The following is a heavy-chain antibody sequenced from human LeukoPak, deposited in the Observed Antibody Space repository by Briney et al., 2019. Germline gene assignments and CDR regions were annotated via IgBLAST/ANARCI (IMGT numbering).Heavy chain of an antibody. CDR2: TYYRSTWYN. CDR1: GDSVSSNSVT. Sequence: SQTLSLTCAISGDSVSSNSVTRNWIRQSPSRGLEWLGRTYYRSTWYNDYAVSVRGRITVNPDTSKNQYSLHLNSVTPEDTAVYYCARRLTQYDCFDPWGQGILVTVSS. D-gene: IGHD2-2*01. V-gene: IGHV6-1*01. J-gene: IGHJ5*02. CDR3: ARRLTQYDCFDP.